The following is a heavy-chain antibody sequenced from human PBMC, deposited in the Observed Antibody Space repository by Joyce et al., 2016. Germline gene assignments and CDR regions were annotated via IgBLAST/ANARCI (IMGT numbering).Heavy chain of an antibody. V-gene: IGHV3-7*03. CDR3: TRSQT. Sequence: EVQLVESGGGLVQPGGSLRLSCAASGFDFSASWVGWFRQAPGRGAEWVASINENGIQKEYVESVKGRFTISRDNAENLVFLQMNSLRVEDTAIYYCTRSQTWGQGAQVTVTS. CDR1: GFDFSASW. J-gene: IGHJ4*02. CDR2: INENGIQK.